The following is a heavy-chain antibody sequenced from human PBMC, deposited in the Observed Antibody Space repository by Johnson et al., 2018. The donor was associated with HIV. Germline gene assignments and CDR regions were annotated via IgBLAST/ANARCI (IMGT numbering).Heavy chain of an antibody. D-gene: IGHD2-15*01. CDR2: IGTAGDT. Sequence: VQLVESGGGLVQPGGSLRLSCAASGFTFSSYDMHWVRQATGKGLEWVSAIGTAGDTYYPGSVKGRFTISRENAKNSLYLQMNSLRAEDTAVYYCATEGGTGAFDIWGQGTMVTVSS. CDR3: ATEGGTGAFDI. CDR1: GFTFSSYD. V-gene: IGHV3-13*01. J-gene: IGHJ3*02.